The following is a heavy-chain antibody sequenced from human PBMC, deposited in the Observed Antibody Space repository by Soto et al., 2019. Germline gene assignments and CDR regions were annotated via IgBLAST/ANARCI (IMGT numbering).Heavy chain of an antibody. V-gene: IGHV4-31*03. CDR2: IYYSGST. Sequence: SETLSLTCTVSGGSISSGGYYWSWIRQHPGKGLEWIGYIYYSGSTYYNPSLKSRVTISVDTSKNQFSLKLSSVTAADTAVYYCARSSIAAPPSRYRFTNWFDPWGQGTLVTVSS. CDR1: GGSISSGGYY. D-gene: IGHD6-6*01. CDR3: ARSSIAAPPSRYRFTNWFDP. J-gene: IGHJ5*02.